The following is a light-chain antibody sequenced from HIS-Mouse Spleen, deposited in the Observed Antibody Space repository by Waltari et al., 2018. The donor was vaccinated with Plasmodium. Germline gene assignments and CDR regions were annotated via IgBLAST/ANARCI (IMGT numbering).Light chain of an antibody. CDR3: QQYDNLPLT. V-gene: IGKV1-33*01. Sequence: DIQMTKSPSSLSASVGDRVTITCQTSQDISNYLNWYQQKPGKAPKLLIYAASNLETGVPSRFSGSGSGTDFTFTISSLQPEDIATYYCQQYDNLPLTFGGGTKVEIK. CDR1: QDISNY. CDR2: AAS. J-gene: IGKJ4*01.